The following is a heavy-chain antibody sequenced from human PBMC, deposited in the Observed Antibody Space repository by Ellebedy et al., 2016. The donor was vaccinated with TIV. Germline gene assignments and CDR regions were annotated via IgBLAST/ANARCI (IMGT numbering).Heavy chain of an antibody. Sequence: SETLSLXCTVSGGSISSYYWSWIRQPPGKGLEWIGYIYYSGSTNYNPSLKSRVTISVDTSKNQFSLKLSSVTAADTAVYYCARGPWYYYDSSGYYRPPETYYYGMDVWGQGTTVTVSS. CDR1: GGSISSYY. J-gene: IGHJ6*02. V-gene: IGHV4-59*12. D-gene: IGHD3-22*01. CDR2: IYYSGST. CDR3: ARGPWYYYDSSGYYRPPETYYYGMDV.